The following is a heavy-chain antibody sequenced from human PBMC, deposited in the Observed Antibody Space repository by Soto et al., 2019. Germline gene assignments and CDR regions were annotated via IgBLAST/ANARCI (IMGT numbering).Heavy chain of an antibody. CDR3: ARERSVGYCITTTCPKPFYYYAMDV. Sequence: ASVKVSCKPSGGTFTNYAFSWVRQAPGQGLEWMGGIIPIFGTPDYAQNFQGRVTITADESTRTASMELSSLRSDDTAVYYCARERSVGYCITTTCPKPFYYYAMDVWGQGTTLPV. V-gene: IGHV1-69*13. CDR2: IIPIFGTP. D-gene: IGHD2-2*01. CDR1: GGTFTNYA. J-gene: IGHJ6*02.